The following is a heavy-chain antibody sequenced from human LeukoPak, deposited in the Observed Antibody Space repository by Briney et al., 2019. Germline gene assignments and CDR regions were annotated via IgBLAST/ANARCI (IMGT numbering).Heavy chain of an antibody. J-gene: IGHJ4*02. V-gene: IGHV4-34*01. Sequence: SETLSLTRAVYGGSFSGYYWSWIRQPPGKGLEWIGEINHSGSTNYNPSLKSRVTISVDTSKNQFSLKLSSVTAADTAVYYCARVKVGYCSSTSCYVSGGIDYWGQGTLVTVSS. CDR2: INHSGST. CDR1: GGSFSGYY. CDR3: ARVKVGYCSSTSCYVSGGIDY. D-gene: IGHD2-2*01.